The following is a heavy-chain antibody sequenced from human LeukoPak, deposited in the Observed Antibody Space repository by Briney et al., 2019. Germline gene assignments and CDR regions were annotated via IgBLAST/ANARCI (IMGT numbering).Heavy chain of an antibody. Sequence: PGGSLRLSCGASGFTFSSYWMSWVRQAPGKGLEWVANIKQDGSEKYYVDSVKGRFTISRDNAKNSLYLQMNSLRAEDTAVYYCARAQGSYYLYYFDYWGQGTLVTVSS. V-gene: IGHV3-7*01. CDR3: ARAQGSYYLYYFDY. D-gene: IGHD3-10*01. CDR2: IKQDGSEK. CDR1: GFTFSSYW. J-gene: IGHJ4*02.